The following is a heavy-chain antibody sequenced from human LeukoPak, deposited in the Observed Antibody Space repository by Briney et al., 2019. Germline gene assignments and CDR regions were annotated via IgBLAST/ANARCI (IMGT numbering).Heavy chain of an antibody. CDR3: ARDQAGYSSGWYVDYYYYGMDV. CDR1: GDSVSSNSAA. D-gene: IGHD6-19*01. J-gene: IGHJ6*02. V-gene: IGHV6-1*01. CDR2: TYYRSKWYN. Sequence: SQTLSLTCAISGDSVSSNSAAWNWIRQSPSRGLEWLGRTYYRSKWYNDYAVSVKSRITINPDTSKNQFSLQLNSVTPEDTAVYYRARDQAGYSSGWYVDYYYYGMDVWGQGTTVTVSS.